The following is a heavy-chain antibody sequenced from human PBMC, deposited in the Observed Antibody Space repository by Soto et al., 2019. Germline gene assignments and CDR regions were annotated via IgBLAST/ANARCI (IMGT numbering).Heavy chain of an antibody. Sequence: PSETLSLTCTVSGDSMIKYYWSWIRQAAGKGLEWIGRIYATGTTDYNPSLKSRVMMSVDTSKKQFSLKLRSVTAADTAVYYCVRDGTKTLRDWFDPWGQGISVTVSS. CDR3: VRDGTKTLRDWFDP. V-gene: IGHV4-4*07. J-gene: IGHJ5*02. CDR2: IYATGTT. CDR1: GDSMIKYY. D-gene: IGHD1-1*01.